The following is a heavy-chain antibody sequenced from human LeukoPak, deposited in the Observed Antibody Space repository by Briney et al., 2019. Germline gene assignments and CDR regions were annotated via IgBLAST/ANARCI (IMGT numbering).Heavy chain of an antibody. D-gene: IGHD1-26*01. CDR3: ARDLRYGGWFDP. CDR2: IYTSGST. Sequence: SETLSLTCTVSGGSISSYYWSWIRQPAGKGLVWIGRIYTSGSTNYSPSLKSRVTMSVGTSKNQFSLKLSSVTAADTAVYYCARDLRYGGWFDPWGQGTLVTVSS. V-gene: IGHV4-4*07. CDR1: GGSISSYY. J-gene: IGHJ5*02.